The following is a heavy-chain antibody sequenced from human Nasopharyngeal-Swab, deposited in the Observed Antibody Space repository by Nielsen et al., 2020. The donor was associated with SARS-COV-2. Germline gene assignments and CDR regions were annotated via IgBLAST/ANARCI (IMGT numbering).Heavy chain of an antibody. CDR3: ARARITMIVVVDAFDI. CDR2: IYYSGST. J-gene: IGHJ3*02. CDR1: GGSISSGGYY. D-gene: IGHD3-22*01. Sequence: LRLSCTVSGGSISSGGYYWSWIRQHPGKGLEWIGYIYYSGSTSYNPSLKSRVTISVDTSKNQFSLKLSSVTAADTAVYYCARARITMIVVVDAFDIWGQGTMVTVSS. V-gene: IGHV4-31*03.